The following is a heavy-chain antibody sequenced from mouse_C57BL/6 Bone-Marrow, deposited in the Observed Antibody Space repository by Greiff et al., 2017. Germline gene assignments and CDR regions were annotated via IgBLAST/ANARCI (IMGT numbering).Heavy chain of an antibody. Sequence: VQLQQPGAELVRPGTSVKLSCKASGYTFTSSWMHWVKQRPGQGLEWIGVIDPSDSYTNYNQKFKGKATLTVDTSSSTAYMQLSSLTSEDSAVYYCARGGVYGYDDEVDYWGQGTTLTVSS. J-gene: IGHJ2*01. D-gene: IGHD2-2*01. CDR1: GYTFTSSW. V-gene: IGHV1-59*01. CDR3: ARGGVYGYDDEVDY. CDR2: IDPSDSYT.